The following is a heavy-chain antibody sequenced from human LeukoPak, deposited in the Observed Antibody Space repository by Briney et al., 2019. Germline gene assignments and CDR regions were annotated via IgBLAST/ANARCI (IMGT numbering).Heavy chain of an antibody. J-gene: IGHJ5*02. Sequence: ASVKVSCKASGFTFTGYYMHWVRQAPGQGLEWMGWINPNSGGTNYAQKFQGRVTMTRDTSITTAYMELTSLRSDDTAVYYCARPLYCSTTSCNWFDPWGQGTLVTVSS. V-gene: IGHV1-2*02. CDR2: INPNSGGT. CDR3: ARPLYCSTTSCNWFDP. D-gene: IGHD2-2*01. CDR1: GFTFTGYY.